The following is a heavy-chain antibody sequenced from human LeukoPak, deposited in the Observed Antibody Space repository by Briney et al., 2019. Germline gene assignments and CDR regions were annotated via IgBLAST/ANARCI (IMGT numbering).Heavy chain of an antibody. CDR2: IRYDGSNK. CDR3: VRETRESVAAAATTTRDWYFDL. Sequence: PGGSLRLSCAASGFTFSSYGMHWVRQAPGKGLEWVAFIRYDGSNKYYADSVKGRFTISRDNSKNTLYLQMNSLRPEDTAVYYCVRETRESVAAAATTTRDWYFDLWGRGTLVTVSS. CDR1: GFTFSSYG. D-gene: IGHD6-13*01. V-gene: IGHV3-30*02. J-gene: IGHJ2*01.